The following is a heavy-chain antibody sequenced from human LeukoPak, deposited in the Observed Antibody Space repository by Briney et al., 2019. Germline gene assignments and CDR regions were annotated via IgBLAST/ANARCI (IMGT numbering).Heavy chain of an antibody. CDR2: IYPGDSDT. CDR1: GYSFTTYW. D-gene: IGHD3-3*01. V-gene: IGHV5-51*01. Sequence: GESLQISFQGSGYSFTTYWIGWVRPMPGKGLEWMGIIYPGDSDTRYGPSFQGQVTISADKSISTAYLQWSSLKASDTAMYYCARHAAVRYDFWSDYYAWFDPWGQGTLVTVSS. J-gene: IGHJ5*02. CDR3: ARHAAVRYDFWSDYYAWFDP.